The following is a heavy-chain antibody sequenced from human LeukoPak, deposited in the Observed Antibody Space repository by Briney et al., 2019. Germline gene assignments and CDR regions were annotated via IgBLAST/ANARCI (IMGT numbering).Heavy chain of an antibody. CDR2: MNPNSGNT. CDR1: GYTFTSYV. V-gene: IGHV1-8*01. J-gene: IGHJ6*03. Sequence: GASVKVSCKASGYTFTSYVINWVRQATGQGLEWMGWMNPNSGNTGYAQKFQGRVTMTRNTSISTAYMELSSLRSEDTAVYYCARAGTVTNYYYYYMDVWGKGTTVTVSS. D-gene: IGHD4-17*01. CDR3: ARAGTVTNYYYYYMDV.